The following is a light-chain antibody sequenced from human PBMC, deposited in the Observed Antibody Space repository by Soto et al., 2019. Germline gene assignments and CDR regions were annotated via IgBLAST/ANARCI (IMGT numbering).Light chain of an antibody. CDR3: HQYASSRT. J-gene: IGKJ1*01. CDR1: QSVSSRY. CDR2: AAS. Sequence: EIVLTQSPVTLSLSPGERATLSCRASQSVSSRYFAWYQQKPGQAPRLLIYAASSRAAGIPDRFSGSGSGTDFSLTISRLEPKDFAVYYCHQYASSRTFGPGTKVE. V-gene: IGKV3-20*01.